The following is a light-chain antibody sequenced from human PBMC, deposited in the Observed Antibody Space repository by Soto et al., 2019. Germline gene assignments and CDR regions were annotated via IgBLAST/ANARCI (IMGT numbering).Light chain of an antibody. CDR2: DDT. CDR3: QVWDSSSDHYV. CDR1: NIGRKS. V-gene: IGLV3-21*02. J-gene: IGLJ1*01. Sequence: SYELTQPPSVSVAPGQTARITCGGNNIGRKSVHWYQQKPGQAPVLVVYDDTDRPSGIPERFSGSNSGNTAALTISRVEAGDEADYYCQVWDSSSDHYVFGTWTKVTVL.